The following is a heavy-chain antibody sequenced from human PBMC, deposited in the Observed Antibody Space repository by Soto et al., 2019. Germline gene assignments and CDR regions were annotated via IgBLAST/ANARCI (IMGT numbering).Heavy chain of an antibody. CDR1: GYTFTSYD. CDR2: MNPNSGNT. Sequence: ASVKVSCKASGYTFTSYDIKWVRQATGQGREWMGWMNPNSGNTGYAQKFQGRVTMTRNTSISTAYMELSSLRSEDTAVYYCARGGLGLQYNVLSHYYYGMDVWGQGTTVTVSS. J-gene: IGHJ6*02. D-gene: IGHD3-16*01. V-gene: IGHV1-8*01. CDR3: ARGGLGLQYNVLSHYYYGMDV.